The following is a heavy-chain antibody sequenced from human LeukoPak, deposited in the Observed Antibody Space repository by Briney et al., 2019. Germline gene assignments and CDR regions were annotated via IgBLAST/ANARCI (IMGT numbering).Heavy chain of an antibody. V-gene: IGHV3-23*01. CDR2: ISGSGAIT. CDR3: AKERAGYTNPYYFDY. J-gene: IGHJ4*02. Sequence: GGSLRLPCAASGFTFCTYAIICVPHAPGKGLEWGSTISGSGAITYYADSVRGRFTSSRDNSKNTLYLHMNSLRAEDTAVYYCAKERAGYTNPYYFDYWGQGTLVTVSS. CDR1: GFTFCTYA. D-gene: IGHD3-16*02.